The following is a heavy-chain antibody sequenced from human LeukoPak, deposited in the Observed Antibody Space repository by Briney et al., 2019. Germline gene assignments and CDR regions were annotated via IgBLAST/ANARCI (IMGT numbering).Heavy chain of an antibody. D-gene: IGHD3-9*01. Sequence: GGSLRLSCAASGFTFSSYAMSWVRQAPGKGLEWVSAISGSGGSTYYADSVKGRFTISRDNSKNTLYLQMNSLRAEDRAVYYCAKDQYYDILTGYYYYGMDVWGQGTTVTVSS. V-gene: IGHV3-23*01. J-gene: IGHJ6*02. CDR2: ISGSGGST. CDR1: GFTFSSYA. CDR3: AKDQYYDILTGYYYYGMDV.